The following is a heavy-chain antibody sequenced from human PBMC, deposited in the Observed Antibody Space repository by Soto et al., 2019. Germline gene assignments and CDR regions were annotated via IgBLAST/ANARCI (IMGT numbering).Heavy chain of an antibody. CDR1: GYTFTSYY. D-gene: IGHD3-3*01. Sequence: QVQLVQSGAEVKKPGSSVKVSCKASGYTFTSYYMHWVRQAPGQGLEWMGIINPSGGSTSYAQKFKGRVTMTRDTSTSTVYMELSSLRPEDTAVYSCARGLGDDFWSPSHMDVWGKGTTVTVSS. V-gene: IGHV1-46*03. CDR2: INPSGGST. CDR3: ARGLGDDFWSPSHMDV. J-gene: IGHJ6*03.